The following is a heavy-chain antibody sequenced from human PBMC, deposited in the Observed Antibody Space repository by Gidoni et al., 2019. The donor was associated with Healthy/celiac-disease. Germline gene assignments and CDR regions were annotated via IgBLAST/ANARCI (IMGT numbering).Heavy chain of an antibody. CDR3: ARHFGSDVLLWFRDPHSPYDAFDI. J-gene: IGHJ3*02. CDR1: GYRFTSYW. V-gene: IGHV5-51*01. D-gene: IGHD3-10*01. Sequence: EVQLVQSGAEVKKPGESLTISCKGSGYRFTSYWIGWVRQMPGKGLEWMGIIYPGDSDTRYSPSFQGQVTISADKSISTAYLQWSSLKASDTAMYYCARHFGSDVLLWFRDPHSPYDAFDIWGQGTMVTVSS. CDR2: IYPGDSDT.